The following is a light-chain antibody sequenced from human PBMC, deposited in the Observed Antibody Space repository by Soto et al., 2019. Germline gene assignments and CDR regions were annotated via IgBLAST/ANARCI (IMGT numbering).Light chain of an antibody. J-gene: IGLJ1*01. V-gene: IGLV2-14*03. CDR1: SSDVGSYNS. CDR2: DVN. CDR3: SSFTSSTSYV. Sequence: QSALTQPASVSGSPGQSIAISCTGTSSDVGSYNSVSWYQQYPGKATKLMIHDVNNRPSGISYRFSGSKSGNTASLTISGLQAEDEADYYCSSFTSSTSYVFGTGTKVTVL.